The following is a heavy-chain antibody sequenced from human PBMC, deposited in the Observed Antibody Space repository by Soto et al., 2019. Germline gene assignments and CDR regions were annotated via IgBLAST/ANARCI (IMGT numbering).Heavy chain of an antibody. CDR3: AKDPLTDYDILTGPDY. J-gene: IGHJ4*02. V-gene: IGHV3-23*01. D-gene: IGHD3-9*01. Sequence: PGGSLRLSCAASGFTFNSYTMAWVRQAPGKGLEWVSSISGSGGSQYYADSVQGRFTISRDNSRNTMYLQMNSLRAEDTAVYYCAKDPLTDYDILTGPDYWGQGTLVTVSS. CDR1: GFTFNSYT. CDR2: ISGSGGSQ.